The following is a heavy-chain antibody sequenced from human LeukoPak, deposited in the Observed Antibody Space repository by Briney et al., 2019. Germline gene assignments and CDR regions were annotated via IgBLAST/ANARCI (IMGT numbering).Heavy chain of an antibody. V-gene: IGHV1-69*04. D-gene: IGHD2-2*01. J-gene: IGHJ5*02. CDR3: ARDVGCSSIFCLNWFDP. CDR1: GGTFSSYA. CDR2: IIPILGTT. Sequence: SVKVSCKASGGTFSSYAITWVRQAPGQGLEWMGRIIPILGTTDYAQKFQGRVTITADKSTNTAYMELSSLRSEDTAMYYCARDVGCSSIFCLNWFDPWGQGTLVTVSS.